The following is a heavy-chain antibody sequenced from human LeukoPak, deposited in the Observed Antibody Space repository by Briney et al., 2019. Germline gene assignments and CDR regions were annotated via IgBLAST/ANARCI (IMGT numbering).Heavy chain of an antibody. CDR3: EGVRGVRGFYFDY. CDR1: GFTFSSYA. J-gene: IGHJ4*02. CDR2: ISYDGSNK. Sequence: PGGSLRLSCVASGFTFSSYAMHWVRQAPGKGLEWVAVISYDGSNKYYADSVKGRFTISRDNSKNTLYLQMNSLRAEDTAVYYCEGVRGVRGFYFDYWGQGTLVTVSS. V-gene: IGHV3-30*04. D-gene: IGHD3-10*01.